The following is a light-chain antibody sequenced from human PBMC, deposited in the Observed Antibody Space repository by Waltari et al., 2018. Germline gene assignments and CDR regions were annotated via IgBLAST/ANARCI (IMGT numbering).Light chain of an antibody. J-gene: IGKJ4*01. Sequence: EIVLTQSPATLSLSPGERATLSCRASQSVRSYLAWYQQKPGQAPRLLIYDASNRATGVPARFSGSVSGTDFTLIISSLEPEDFAVYYCQQRSNWLTFGGGTKVEI. V-gene: IGKV3-11*01. CDR2: DAS. CDR1: QSVRSY. CDR3: QQRSNWLT.